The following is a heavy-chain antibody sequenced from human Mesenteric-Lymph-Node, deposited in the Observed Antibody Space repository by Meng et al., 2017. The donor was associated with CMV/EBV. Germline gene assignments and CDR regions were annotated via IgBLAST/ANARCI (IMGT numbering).Heavy chain of an antibody. D-gene: IGHD3-3*01. CDR2: ISTSGGTT. CDR3: ARKLYDFRSGYPHDAFDI. V-gene: IGHV3-23*01. CDR1: GFTFSNYV. J-gene: IGHJ3*02. Sequence: GESLKISCAASGFTFSNYVMTWVRQAPGKGLEWVSVISTSGGTTYYADSLKVRFTVSSDNSKNTLYLQMNNLRAEDTAVYYCARKLYDFRSGYPHDAFDIWGPGTMVTVSS.